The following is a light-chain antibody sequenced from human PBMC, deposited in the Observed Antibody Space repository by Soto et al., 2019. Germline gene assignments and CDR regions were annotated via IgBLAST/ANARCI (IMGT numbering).Light chain of an antibody. J-gene: IGKJ1*01. CDR1: QSVSTH. Sequence: EIVMTQSPATLSVSPGERATLSCRASQSVSTHLAWYQHKPGQAPRLLMYGASTRDTGVPARFSGSGSGTEFTLTISSLQSKDLAVYYCQQYDSWPRTFGQGTKGEIK. V-gene: IGKV3-15*01. CDR2: GAS. CDR3: QQYDSWPRT.